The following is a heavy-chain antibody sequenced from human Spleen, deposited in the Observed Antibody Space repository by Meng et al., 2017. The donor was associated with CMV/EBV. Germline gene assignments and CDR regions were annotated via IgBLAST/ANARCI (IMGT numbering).Heavy chain of an antibody. CDR1: GFTFSDAR. Sequence: GGSLRLSCAASGFTFSDARMNWVRQAPGKGLEWVGRIKSKTDGGTTDYAASVKGRFTISRDDSKNTLYLQMNSLKTEDTAVYYCTTDGGGGSYGMDVWGQGTTVTVSS. CDR3: TTDGGGGSYGMDV. V-gene: IGHV3-15*01. D-gene: IGHD1-26*01. J-gene: IGHJ6*02. CDR2: IKSKTDGGTT.